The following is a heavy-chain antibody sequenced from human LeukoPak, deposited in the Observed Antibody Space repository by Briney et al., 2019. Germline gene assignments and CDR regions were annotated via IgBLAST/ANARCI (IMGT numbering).Heavy chain of an antibody. D-gene: IGHD5-18*01. Sequence: ASVKVSCKVSGYTLTEVSMHWVRQAPGKGLEWMGGFDPEDGETIYAQTFQGRVTMTEDTSTDTAYMELSSLRSEDTAVYYCRVQLWTPKYYFDYWGQGTLVTVSS. CDR3: RVQLWTPKYYFDY. J-gene: IGHJ4*02. CDR1: GYTLTEVS. CDR2: FDPEDGET. V-gene: IGHV1-24*01.